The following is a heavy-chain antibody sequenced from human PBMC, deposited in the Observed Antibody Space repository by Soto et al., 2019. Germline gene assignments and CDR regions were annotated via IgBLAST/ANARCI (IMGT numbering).Heavy chain of an antibody. CDR1: GFTFSSYA. CDR2: ISGSGGST. D-gene: IGHD1-26*01. J-gene: IGHJ6*02. CDR3: AKSGSYYYYYGMDV. V-gene: IGHV3-23*01. Sequence: PGGSLRLSCAASGFTFSSYAMSWVRQAPGKGLEWVSAISGSGGSTYYADSVKGRFTISRDNSKNTLYLQMNSLRAEDTAVYYCAKSGSYYYYYGMDVWGQGTTVPVSS.